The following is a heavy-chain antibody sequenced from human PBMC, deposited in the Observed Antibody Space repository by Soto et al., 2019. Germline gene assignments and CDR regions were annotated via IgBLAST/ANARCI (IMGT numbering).Heavy chain of an antibody. D-gene: IGHD4-4*01. CDR2: MNPNSGNT. CDR1: GYTFTSCD. V-gene: IGHV1-8*01. CDR3: ARGRWDYSLDYYYYYMDD. Sequence: GASVKVSCKASGYTFTSCDINWVRQATGQGLEWMGWMNPNSGNTGYAQKFQGRVTMTRNTSISTAYMELSSLRSEDTAVYYCARGRWDYSLDYYYYYMDDWRKGTTVTVSS. J-gene: IGHJ6*03.